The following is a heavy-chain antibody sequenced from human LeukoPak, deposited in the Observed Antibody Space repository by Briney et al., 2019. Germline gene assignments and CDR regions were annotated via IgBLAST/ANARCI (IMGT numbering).Heavy chain of an antibody. D-gene: IGHD3-9*01. CDR3: AKAVAGVDIFDY. CDR1: GFSFKNHA. Sequence: GGSLRLSCVASGFSFKNHAMSWVRQAPGKGLEWVASIDGRDNTFYADSVKGRFTISRDNSKNTLFVQMNGLETDDTAVYYCAKAVAGVDIFDYWGQGTLVTVSS. J-gene: IGHJ4*02. CDR2: IDGRDNT. V-gene: IGHV3-23*01.